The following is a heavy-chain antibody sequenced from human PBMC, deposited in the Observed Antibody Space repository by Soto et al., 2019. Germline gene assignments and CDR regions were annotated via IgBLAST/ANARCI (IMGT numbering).Heavy chain of an antibody. Sequence: EVQLVESGGGLVQPGGSLRLSCAASGFTFSSYEMNWVRQAPGKGLEWVSYISSSGSTIYYADSVKGRFTISRDNAKNSLYLQMNSLRADDTAVYYCARGCGGDCYEIDYYYGMDVWGQGTTVTVSS. D-gene: IGHD2-21*02. V-gene: IGHV3-48*03. CDR2: ISSSGSTI. CDR3: ARGCGGDCYEIDYYYGMDV. J-gene: IGHJ6*02. CDR1: GFTFSSYE.